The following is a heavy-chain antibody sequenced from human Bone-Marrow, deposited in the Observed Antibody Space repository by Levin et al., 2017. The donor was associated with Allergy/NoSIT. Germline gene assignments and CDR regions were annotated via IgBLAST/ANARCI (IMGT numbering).Heavy chain of an antibody. CDR1: GYTFTSYD. D-gene: IGHD6-19*01. V-gene: IGHV1-8*01. CDR3: ARYTRPTGYSSGWYDY. J-gene: IGHJ4*02. CDR2: MNPNSGNT. Sequence: GESLKISCQASGYTFTSYDINWVRQATGQGLEWMGWMNPNSGNTGYAQKFQGRVTMTRNTSISTAYMELSSLRSEDTAVYYCARYTRPTGYSSGWYDYWGQGTLVTVSS.